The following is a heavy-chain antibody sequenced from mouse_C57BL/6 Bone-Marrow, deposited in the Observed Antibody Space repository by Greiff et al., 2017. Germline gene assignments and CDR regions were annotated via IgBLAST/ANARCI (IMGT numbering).Heavy chain of an antibody. Sequence: QVQLKQSGAELARPGASVKLSCKASGYTFTSYGISWVKQRTGQGLEWIGEIYPRSGNTYYNEKFKGKATLTADKSSSTAYMELRSLTSEDSAVYFCARWNYGSSYEVDYWGQGTTLTVSS. CDR2: IYPRSGNT. V-gene: IGHV1-81*01. D-gene: IGHD1-1*01. J-gene: IGHJ2*01. CDR1: GYTFTSYG. CDR3: ARWNYGSSYEVDY.